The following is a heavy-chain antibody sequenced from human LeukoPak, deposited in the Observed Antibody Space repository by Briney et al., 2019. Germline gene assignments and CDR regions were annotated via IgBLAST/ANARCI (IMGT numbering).Heavy chain of an antibody. J-gene: IGHJ5*02. Sequence: TLSLTCTVSGGSISSGSDYWGWIRQPAGKGLEWIGRIYTSGSTNYNPSLKSRVTISVDTSTNQFSLKLSSVTAADTAVYYCARSRVGRYSSNNWFDPWGQGTLVTVSS. CDR1: GGSISSGSDY. CDR3: ARSRVGRYSSNNWFDP. D-gene: IGHD6-19*01. CDR2: IYTSGST. V-gene: IGHV4-61*02.